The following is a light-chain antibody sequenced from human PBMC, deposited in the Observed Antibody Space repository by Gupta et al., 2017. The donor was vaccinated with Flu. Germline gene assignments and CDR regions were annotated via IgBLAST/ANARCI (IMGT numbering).Light chain of an antibody. V-gene: IGKV1-9*01. J-gene: IGKJ3*01. CDR3: QQLNNVRFT. CDR1: QSISID. CDR2: GAS. Sequence: DIQLTQSPSFLPASVGDRATITCRASQSISIDLAWYQQKPGKAPNLLIYGASTLHTGVPARFSGSGSGTDFTLTSSSLQPEDVGTYYCQQLNNVRFTFGPGTKVDIK.